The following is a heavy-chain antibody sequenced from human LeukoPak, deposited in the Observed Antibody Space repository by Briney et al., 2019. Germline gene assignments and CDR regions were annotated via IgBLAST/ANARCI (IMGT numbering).Heavy chain of an antibody. J-gene: IGHJ4*02. CDR3: ARGAVTTFDY. V-gene: IGHV4-59*01. CDR1: GGSFSGYY. D-gene: IGHD4-17*01. CDR2: IYYSGST. Sequence: RPSETLSLTCAVYGGSFSGYYWSWIRQPPGKGLEWIGYIYYSGSTNYNPSLKSRVTISVDTSKNQFSLKLSPVTAADTAVYYCARGAVTTFDYWGQGTLVTVSS.